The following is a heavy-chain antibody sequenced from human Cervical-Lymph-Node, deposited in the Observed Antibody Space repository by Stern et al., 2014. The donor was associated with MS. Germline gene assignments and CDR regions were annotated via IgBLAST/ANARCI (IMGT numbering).Heavy chain of an antibody. CDR3: AHSRVEMLRGVPFDY. CDR1: GFSLNTLGEG. Sequence: QITLKESGPSLVRPTQSLTLTCTFSGFSLNTLGEGVGWLRQPPGKALEWLALLYWDDDKCYSPSLKSRLTIRKDTSKNHVVLTMTNMDPVDTATYYCAHSRVEMLRGVPFDYWGQGNLVTVSS. D-gene: IGHD3-10*01. CDR2: LYWDDDK. J-gene: IGHJ4*02. V-gene: IGHV2-5*02.